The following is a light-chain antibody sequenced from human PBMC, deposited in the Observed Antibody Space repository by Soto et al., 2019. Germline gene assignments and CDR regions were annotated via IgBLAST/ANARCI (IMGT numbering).Light chain of an antibody. CDR3: QQSYTFPTWT. CDR2: AAS. J-gene: IGKJ1*01. V-gene: IGKV1-39*01. Sequence: DIQMTQSPSSLSASVGDRVTITCRARQYISNSLNCYRQNPGKAPKLLIDAASALQDGVPSRFSGSGYGTDFTLTISSLQPEDFAVYYCQQSYTFPTWTFGPGTKV. CDR1: QYISNS.